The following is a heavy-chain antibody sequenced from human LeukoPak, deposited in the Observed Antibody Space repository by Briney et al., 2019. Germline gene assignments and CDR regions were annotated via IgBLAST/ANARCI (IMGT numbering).Heavy chain of an antibody. CDR1: GYTFTDYY. Sequence: ASAKVSCKNSGYTFTDYYMHWVRQAPGQGLEWMGQINPSSGGTNYAQKFQGRVTMTRDTSISTAYMELSRLRSDDTAVYYCARDPSGAINWFDPWGQGTLVTVSS. D-gene: IGHD4/OR15-4a*01. CDR2: INPSSGGT. J-gene: IGHJ5*02. V-gene: IGHV1-2*06. CDR3: ARDPSGAINWFDP.